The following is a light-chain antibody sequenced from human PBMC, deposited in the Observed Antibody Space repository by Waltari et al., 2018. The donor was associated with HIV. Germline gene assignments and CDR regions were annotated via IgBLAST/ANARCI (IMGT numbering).Light chain of an antibody. CDR1: QSVRSNY. CDR2: GAS. Sequence: NVLTQSPGTLSLSPGERATLSCRASQSVRSNYLAWYQQKPGQAPRLLIYGASSRATDIPDRFSGSGSGTHFTLTITRLEPEDFAVYYCQQYGSAYTFGQGTKLEIK. V-gene: IGKV3-20*01. J-gene: IGKJ2*01. CDR3: QQYGSAYT.